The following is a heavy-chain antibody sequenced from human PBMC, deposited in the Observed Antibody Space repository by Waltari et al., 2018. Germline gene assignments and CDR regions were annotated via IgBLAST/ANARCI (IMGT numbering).Heavy chain of an antibody. CDR1: GGSFSGYY. D-gene: IGHD6-19*01. CDR3: AIPAEQWLVRGVAEYFQH. Sequence: QVQLQQWGAGLLKPSETLSLTCAVYGGSFSGYYWSWIRQPPGTGLVWIGEINHSVSTNSHPSLKSRVTIAVDTSKNQFSLKLSSVTAADTAVYYCAIPAEQWLVRGVAEYFQHWGQGTLVTVSS. CDR2: INHSVST. J-gene: IGHJ1*01. V-gene: IGHV4-34*01.